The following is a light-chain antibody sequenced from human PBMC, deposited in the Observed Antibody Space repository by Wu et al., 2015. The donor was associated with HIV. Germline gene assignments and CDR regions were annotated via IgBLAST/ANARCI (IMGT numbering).Light chain of an antibody. CDR2: SAS. CDR1: XILPRH. CDR3: QQTYSSPHV. V-gene: IGKV1-39*01. Sequence: GDDGAITCGQVXILPRHLNWYQQRPGEAPKLLMFSASSLEYDIPSRFSGSGSGTEFTLSISSLQRDDFATYFCQQTYSSPHVFGGGTKVDI. J-gene: IGKJ4*01.